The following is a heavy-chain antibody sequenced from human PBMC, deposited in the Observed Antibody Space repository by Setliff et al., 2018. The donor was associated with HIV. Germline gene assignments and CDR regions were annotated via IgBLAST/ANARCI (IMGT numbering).Heavy chain of an antibody. J-gene: IGHJ3*01. V-gene: IGHV3-21*01. CDR2: ISSTSTNV. CDR1: EFTFNTYS. Sequence: PGGSLRLSCAASEFTFNTYSMNWVRLAPGKGLEWVSAISSTSTNVFHADSVKGRFTISRDNARNSLYLQMNSLRAEDTAVYFCARTLQDGITMSLPGAFDLWGQGTMVTVS. CDR3: ARTLQDGITMSLPGAFDL. D-gene: IGHD3-10*02.